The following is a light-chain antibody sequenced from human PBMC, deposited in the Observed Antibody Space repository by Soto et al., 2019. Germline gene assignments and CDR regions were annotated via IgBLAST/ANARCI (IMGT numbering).Light chain of an antibody. V-gene: IGKV3-20*01. CDR3: QQYGSSGT. J-gene: IGKJ1*01. CDR1: QSVDSN. CDR2: GAS. Sequence: EIVMTQSPATLSVSPEDGGTLSCRASQSVDSNLAWYQQKPGQAPRLLIYGASNRATGIPDRFSGSGSGTDFTLTISRLEPEDFAVYYCQQYGSSGTFGQGTKVDI.